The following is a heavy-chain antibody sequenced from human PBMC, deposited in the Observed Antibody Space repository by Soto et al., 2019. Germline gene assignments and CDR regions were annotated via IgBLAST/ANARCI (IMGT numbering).Heavy chain of an antibody. Sequence: QVQLVQSGAEVKKPGASVKVSCKASGYTFTSYYMHWVRQAPGQGLEWMGIINPSGGSTSYAQKFQGRVTMPRATSTSPVYMELSGLRSEDTAVYYCARDLAYCGGHCYPNPFNWFDPWGQEPWSPSPQ. V-gene: IGHV1-46*03. CDR2: INPSGGST. CDR1: GYTFTSYY. CDR3: ARDLAYCGGHCYPNPFNWFDP. J-gene: IGHJ5*02. D-gene: IGHD2-21*02.